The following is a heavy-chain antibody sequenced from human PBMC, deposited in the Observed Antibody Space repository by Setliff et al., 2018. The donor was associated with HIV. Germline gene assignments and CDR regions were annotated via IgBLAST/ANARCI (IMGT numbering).Heavy chain of an antibody. J-gene: IGHJ6*02. D-gene: IGHD2-21*01. Sequence: ASVKVSCKPSGSTFSTYDINWVRQATGQGLEWMGWMNPNSGNTGYAQKFQGRVTTTRNTSISTAYMELSSLRSDDTAVYYCASSRSRIRYYGMDVWGQGTTVTVSS. CDR1: GSTFSTYD. CDR3: ASSRSRIRYYGMDV. V-gene: IGHV1-8*01. CDR2: MNPNSGNT.